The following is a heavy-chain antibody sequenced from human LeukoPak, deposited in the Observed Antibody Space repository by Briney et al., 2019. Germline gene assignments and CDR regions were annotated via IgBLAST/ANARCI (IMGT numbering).Heavy chain of an antibody. CDR2: ISAYNGNT. V-gene: IGHV1-18*01. D-gene: IGHD3-10*01. Sequence: APVKVSCKASGYTFTSYGISWVRQAPGQGLEWMGWISAYNGNTNYAQKLQGRVTMTTDTSTSTAYKELRSLRSDDTAVYYCARAADGGSGSSDYWGQGTLVTVSS. CDR1: GYTFTSYG. CDR3: ARAADGGSGSSDY. J-gene: IGHJ4*02.